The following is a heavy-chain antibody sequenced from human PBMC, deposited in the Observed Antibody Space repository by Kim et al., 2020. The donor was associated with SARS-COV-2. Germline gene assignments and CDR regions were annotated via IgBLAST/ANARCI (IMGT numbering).Heavy chain of an antibody. CDR1: GFSLSTSGMC. CDR3: ARTPAGITIFGVVLWDYYYYGMVV. V-gene: IGHV2-70*01. Sequence: SGPTLVNPTQTLTLTCTFSGFSLSTSGMCVSWIRQPPGKALEWLALIDWDDDKYYSTSLKTRLTISKDTSKNQVVLTMTNMDPVDTATYYCARTPAGITIFGVVLWDYYYYGMVVWGQGTTVTVSS. J-gene: IGHJ6*02. D-gene: IGHD3-3*01. CDR2: IDWDDDK.